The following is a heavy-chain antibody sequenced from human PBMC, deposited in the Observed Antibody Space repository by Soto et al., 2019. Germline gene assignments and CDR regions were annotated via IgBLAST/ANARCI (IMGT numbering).Heavy chain of an antibody. Sequence: QVRLEESGPGLVKPSETLSLICSVSGGSVNNANYFWNWIRHHPENGLEWIGYIYYSGSTRYNPSFKTRATLSIDTSKNRFSLRVNSVTVADTAVYFCARDADYGGSRGGMDVWGRGTTVTVSS. V-gene: IGHV4-31*03. D-gene: IGHD4-17*01. J-gene: IGHJ6*02. CDR3: ARDADYGGSRGGMDV. CDR2: IYYSGST. CDR1: GGSVNNANYF.